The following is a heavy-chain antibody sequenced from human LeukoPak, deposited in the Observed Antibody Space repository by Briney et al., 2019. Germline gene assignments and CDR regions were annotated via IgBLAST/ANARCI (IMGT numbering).Heavy chain of an antibody. CDR3: AKEVGYCSSTSCYRYFQH. D-gene: IGHD2-2*03. Sequence: GGSLRLSCAASGFTFSSYAMSWVRQAPEKGLEWVSAISGSGGSTYYADSVKGRFTISRDNSKNTLYLQMNSLRAEDTAVYYCAKEVGYCSSTSCYRYFQHWGQGTLVTVSS. CDR2: ISGSGGST. CDR1: GFTFSSYA. V-gene: IGHV3-23*01. J-gene: IGHJ1*01.